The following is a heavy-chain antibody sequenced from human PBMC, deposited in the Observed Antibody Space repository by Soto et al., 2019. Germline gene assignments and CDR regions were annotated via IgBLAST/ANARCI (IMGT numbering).Heavy chain of an antibody. CDR3: ASQDMVRGVITHDY. CDR2: IYYSGST. J-gene: IGHJ4*02. D-gene: IGHD3-10*01. Sequence: SETLSLTCTVSGGSISSSSYYWGWIRQPPGKGLEWIGSIYYSGSTYYNPSLKSRVTISVDTSKNQFSLKLSSVTAADTAVYYCASQDMVRGVITHDYWGQGTMVTVYS. V-gene: IGHV4-39*01. CDR1: GGSISSSSYY.